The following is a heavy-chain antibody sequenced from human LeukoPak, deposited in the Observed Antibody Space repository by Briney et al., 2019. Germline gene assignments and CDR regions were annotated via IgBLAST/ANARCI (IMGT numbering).Heavy chain of an antibody. CDR2: IYPGDSDT. J-gene: IGHJ4*02. Sequence: GESLKISCKGSGYTFSSYWIGWVRQMPGKGLEWMGIIYPGDSDTRYSPSFQGQVTISADRSTSTASLQWSSLKASDTAMYYCARRSGSFQGDYNFDFWGQGTLVTVSS. V-gene: IGHV5-51*01. CDR3: ARRSGSFQGDYNFDF. D-gene: IGHD1-26*01. CDR1: GYTFSSYW.